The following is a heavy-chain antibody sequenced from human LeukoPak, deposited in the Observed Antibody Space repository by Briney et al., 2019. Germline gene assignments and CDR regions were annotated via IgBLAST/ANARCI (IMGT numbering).Heavy chain of an antibody. V-gene: IGHV3-23*01. CDR2: ISPSGDIT. CDR3: AKDDAWLRYAC. D-gene: IGHD5-12*01. CDR1: GFTFSSYW. Sequence: GGSLRLSCEAAGFTFSSYWMSWVRQAPGKGLEWVSGISPSGDITYYADSVKGRFTVSRDNFKNTLYLQMNSLRTEDTAVYVCAKDDAWLRYACWGPATLVTVSS. J-gene: IGHJ4*02.